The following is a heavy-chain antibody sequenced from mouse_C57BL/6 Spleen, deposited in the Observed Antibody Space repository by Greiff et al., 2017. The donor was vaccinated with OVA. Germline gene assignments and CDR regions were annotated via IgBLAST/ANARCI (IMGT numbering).Heavy chain of an antibody. D-gene: IGHD1-1*01. V-gene: IGHV6-3*01. Sequence: EVMLVESGGGLVQPGGSMKLSCVASGFTFSNYWMNWVRQSPEKGLEWVAQIRLKSDNYATHYAESVKGRFTISRDDSKSSVYLQMNNLRAEDTGIYYCTGEIYYYGSSYQYYYAMDYWGQGTSVTVSS. J-gene: IGHJ4*01. CDR3: TGEIYYYGSSYQYYYAMDY. CDR1: GFTFSNYW. CDR2: IRLKSDNYAT.